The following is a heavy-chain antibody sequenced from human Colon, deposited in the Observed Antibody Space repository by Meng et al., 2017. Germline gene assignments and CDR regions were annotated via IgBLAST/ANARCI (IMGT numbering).Heavy chain of an antibody. Sequence: VQLGQSGAEVKKPGGSGKVSCKASGYTFTSYGISWVRQAPGQGLEWMGWISAYNGNTNYAQKLQGRVTMTTDTSTSTAYMELRSLRSDDTAVYYCARRSYYYDSSGYYYLGHWGQGTLVTVSS. J-gene: IGHJ4*02. CDR3: ARRSYYYDSSGYYYLGH. V-gene: IGHV1-18*01. CDR1: GYTFTSYG. D-gene: IGHD3-22*01. CDR2: ISAYNGNT.